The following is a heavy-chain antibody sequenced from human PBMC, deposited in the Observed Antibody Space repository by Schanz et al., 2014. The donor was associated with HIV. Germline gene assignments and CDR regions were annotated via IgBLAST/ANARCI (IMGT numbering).Heavy chain of an antibody. D-gene: IGHD6-19*01. CDR2: INGDRT. V-gene: IGHV3-23*01. J-gene: IGHJ4*02. Sequence: EVQLLESGGGLVQPGGSLRLSCEASGFTFSDYAMSWARQAPGKGLQWVSTINGDRTYYTGSVKGRFTISRDNSKNTLYLQMTSRRAEDTAMYFCARETGGSGWYTLDYWGQGTLIAVSS. CDR1: GFTFSDYA. CDR3: ARETGGSGWYTLDY.